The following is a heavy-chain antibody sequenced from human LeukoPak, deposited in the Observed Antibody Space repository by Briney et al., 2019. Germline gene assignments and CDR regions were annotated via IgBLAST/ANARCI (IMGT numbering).Heavy chain of an antibody. J-gene: IGHJ4*02. Sequence: SGTLSLTCTASGFPFSSSNSYWGWIRQPPGKGLEWIGSIYYSGNTYYNASLKSQVSISIDTSKNQFSLRLTSVTAADTAVYYCARQTGSGLFILPGGQGTLVTVSS. CDR1: GFPFSSSNSY. CDR3: ARQTGSGLFILP. CDR2: IYYSGNT. D-gene: IGHD3/OR15-3a*01. V-gene: IGHV4-39*01.